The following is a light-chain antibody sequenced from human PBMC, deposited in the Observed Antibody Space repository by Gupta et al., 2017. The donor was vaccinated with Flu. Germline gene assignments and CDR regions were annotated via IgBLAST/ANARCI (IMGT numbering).Light chain of an antibody. Sequence: DVVMTQSPLSLPVTLGQPASISCRSSQGLVYSDGNIYLNWFQQRPGQSPRRLIYKVSNRDSGVPDRFSGSGSGTDFTLKISRVEAEYVAIYYCMQGTHWPRTFGQGTKVEIK. V-gene: IGKV2-30*01. CDR2: KVS. CDR1: QGLVYSDGNIY. J-gene: IGKJ1*01. CDR3: MQGTHWPRT.